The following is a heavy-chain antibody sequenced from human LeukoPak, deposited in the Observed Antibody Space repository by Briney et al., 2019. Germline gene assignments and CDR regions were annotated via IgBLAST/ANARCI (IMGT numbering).Heavy chain of an antibody. V-gene: IGHV5-51*01. D-gene: IGHD3-22*01. CDR2: IYPGDSDT. CDR1: GYSFTNYW. CDR3: ARPLASGDSSGYEVYY. J-gene: IGHJ4*02. Sequence: GESLKISCQGSGYSFTNYWIGWVRQMPGKGLEWMGIIYPGDSDTRYSPSFQGQVTISADKSISTAYLQWSSLKASDTAMYYCARPLASGDSSGYEVYYWGQGTLVTVSS.